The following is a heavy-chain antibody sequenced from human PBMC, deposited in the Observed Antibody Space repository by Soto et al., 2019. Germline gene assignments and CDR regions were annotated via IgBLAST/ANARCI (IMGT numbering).Heavy chain of an antibody. Sequence: SETLSLTCTVSGGSISSYYWSWIRQPPGKGLEWIGYIYYSGSTNYNPSLKSRVTISVDTSKNQFSLKLSSVTAADTAVYYCARSLNPTDAFDIWGQGTMVTVSS. V-gene: IGHV4-59*01. CDR3: ARSLNPTDAFDI. CDR2: IYYSGST. CDR1: GGSISSYY. J-gene: IGHJ3*02.